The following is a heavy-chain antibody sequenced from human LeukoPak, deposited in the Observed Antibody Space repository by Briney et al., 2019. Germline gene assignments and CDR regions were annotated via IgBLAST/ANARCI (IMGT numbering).Heavy chain of an antibody. D-gene: IGHD1-14*01. J-gene: IGHJ4*02. CDR3: AKEPVSKSMRYYFDY. CDR2: IRYDGSNK. CDR1: GFTFSSYG. V-gene: IGHV3-30*02. Sequence: GGSLRLSCAASGFTFSSYGMHWVRQAPGKGLEWVAFIRYDGSNKYYADSVKGRFTISRDNSKNTLYLQMNSLRAEDTAVYYCAKEPVSKSMRYYFDYWGQGTLVTVSS.